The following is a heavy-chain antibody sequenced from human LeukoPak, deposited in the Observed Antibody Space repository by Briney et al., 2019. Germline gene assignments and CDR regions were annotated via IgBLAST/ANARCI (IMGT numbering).Heavy chain of an antibody. CDR3: ARSVRYGDYESYYYYMDV. D-gene: IGHD4-17*01. Sequence: SETLSLTCAVYGGSFSTYYWSWIRQPPGKGLEWIGEINHSGSTNYNPSLKSRVTISVDTSKNQFSLKLSSVTAADTAVYYCARSVRYGDYESYYYYMDVWGKGTTVTVSS. CDR2: INHSGST. CDR1: GGSFSTYY. V-gene: IGHV4-34*01. J-gene: IGHJ6*03.